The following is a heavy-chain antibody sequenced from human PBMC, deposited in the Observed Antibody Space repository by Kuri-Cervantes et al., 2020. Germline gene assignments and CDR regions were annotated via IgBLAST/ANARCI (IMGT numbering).Heavy chain of an antibody. J-gene: IGHJ4*02. CDR3: ARDGGSSSGPGNYYFDY. CDR1: EGTFSSYA. CDR2: IIPIFSTA. V-gene: IGHV1-69*13. D-gene: IGHD6-6*01. Sequence: SVKVSCKASEGTFSSYAISWVRQAPGQGLEWMGGIIPIFSTANYAQKFQGRVTITADESTSTAYMELSSLRSEDTAVYYCARDGGSSSGPGNYYFDYWGQGTLVTVSS.